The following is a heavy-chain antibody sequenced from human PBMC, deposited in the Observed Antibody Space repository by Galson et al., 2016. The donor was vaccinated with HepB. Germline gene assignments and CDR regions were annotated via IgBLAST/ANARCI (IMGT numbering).Heavy chain of an antibody. V-gene: IGHV4-31*03. D-gene: IGHD1-1*01. CDR1: GGSISSGDYY. J-gene: IGHJ4*02. Sequence: TLSLTCIVSGGSISSGDYYWSWIRQHPGEGLEWIGHIYYSGSTYHNPSLKSRLTISVDTSKNQFSLKLSSVTAADTAVYYCARVPLERRGPGYFHHWGQGTLVTVSS. CDR3: ARVPLERRGPGYFHH. CDR2: IYYSGST.